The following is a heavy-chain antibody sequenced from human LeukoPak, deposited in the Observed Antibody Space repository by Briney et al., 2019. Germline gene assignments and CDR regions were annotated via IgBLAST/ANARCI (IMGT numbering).Heavy chain of an antibody. Sequence: QAGGSLRLSCAASEFTFSTYAMNWVRQAPGKGLEWVSAISGSGGSTYYADSVKGRFTISRDNSKNTLYLQMNSLRAEDTAVYYCARVLRYCSGGNCYSGGLGYMDVWGKGTTVTISS. D-gene: IGHD2-15*01. CDR2: ISGSGGST. J-gene: IGHJ6*03. CDR1: EFTFSTYA. V-gene: IGHV3-23*01. CDR3: ARVLRYCSGGNCYSGGLGYMDV.